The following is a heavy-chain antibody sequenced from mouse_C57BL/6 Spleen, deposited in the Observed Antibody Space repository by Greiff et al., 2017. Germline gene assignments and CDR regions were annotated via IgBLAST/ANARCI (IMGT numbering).Heavy chain of an antibody. CDR2: IHPNSGST. CDR1: GYTFTSYW. J-gene: IGHJ3*01. V-gene: IGHV1-64*01. CDR3: ARGSYGYDEAWLAY. Sequence: QVHVKQPGAELVKPGASVKLSCKASGYTFTSYWMHWVKQRPGQGLEWIGMIHPNSGSTNYNEKFKSKATLTVDKSSSTAYMHLSSLTSEDSAVYYCARGSYGYDEAWLAYWGQGTLVTVSA. D-gene: IGHD2-2*01.